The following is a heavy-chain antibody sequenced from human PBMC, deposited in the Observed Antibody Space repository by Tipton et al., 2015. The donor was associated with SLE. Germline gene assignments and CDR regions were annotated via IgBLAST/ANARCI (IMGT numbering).Heavy chain of an antibody. D-gene: IGHD3-3*02. CDR1: GGSFSDYY. J-gene: IGHJ4*02. Sequence: TLSLTCAVYGGSFSDYYWTWIRQPPGKGLEWIGEINHSGGTNYNPSLKSRVNISVDTSKNQFSLKLNSVTAADTAVYYCARHFWTVVLAAIDYWGQGTLVSVSS. CDR3: ARHFWTVVLAAIDY. V-gene: IGHV4-34*01. CDR2: INHSGGT.